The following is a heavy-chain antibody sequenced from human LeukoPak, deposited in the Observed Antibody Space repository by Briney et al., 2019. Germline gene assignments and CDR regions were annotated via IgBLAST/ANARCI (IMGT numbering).Heavy chain of an antibody. V-gene: IGHV1-69*05. CDR3: ARGGTMVRGVPTLHDYYYYMDV. D-gene: IGHD3-10*01. Sequence: SVKVSCEASGGTFSSYAISWVRQAPGQGLEWMGGIIPIFGTANYAQKFQGRVTITTDESTSTAYMELSSLRSEDTAVYYCARGGTMVRGVPTLHDYYYYMDVWGKGTTVTVSS. J-gene: IGHJ6*03. CDR2: IIPIFGTA. CDR1: GGTFSSYA.